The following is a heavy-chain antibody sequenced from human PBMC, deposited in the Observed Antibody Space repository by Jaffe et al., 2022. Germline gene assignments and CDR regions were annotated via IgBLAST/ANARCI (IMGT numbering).Heavy chain of an antibody. D-gene: IGHD6-13*01. Sequence: EVQLVESGGGLVQPGGSLRLSCAASGFTFSSYAMHWVRQAPGKGLEYVSAISSNGGSTYYANSVKGRFTISRDNSKNTLYLQMGSLRAEDMAVYYCARANLEEILAAAGPAHAFDIWGQGTMVTVSS. CDR3: ARANLEEILAAAGPAHAFDI. J-gene: IGHJ3*02. CDR2: ISSNGGST. V-gene: IGHV3-64*01. CDR1: GFTFSSYA.